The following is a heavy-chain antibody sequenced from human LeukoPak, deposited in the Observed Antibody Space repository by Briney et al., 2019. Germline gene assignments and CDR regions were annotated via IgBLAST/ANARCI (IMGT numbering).Heavy chain of an antibody. CDR1: GFTFSSYA. V-gene: IGHV3-23*01. CDR2: ISGSGGST. J-gene: IGHJ4*02. D-gene: IGHD5-12*01. Sequence: GGSLRLSCAASGFTFSSYAMSWVRQAPGKGLEWVSAISGSGGSTYYADSVKGRFTISRDNSMNTLYLQMNSLRAEDTAVYYCAKGVGGWLPSPHFDYWGQGTLVTVSS. CDR3: AKGVGGWLPSPHFDY.